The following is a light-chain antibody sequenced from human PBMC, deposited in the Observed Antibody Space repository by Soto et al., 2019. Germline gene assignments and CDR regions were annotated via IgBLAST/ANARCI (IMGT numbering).Light chain of an antibody. V-gene: IGKV3-15*01. CDR2: DAS. CDR1: QSVSSN. CDR3: QQYKKWPRT. J-gene: IGKJ1*01. Sequence: EVGVTQSPATLSVSAGERATLACVASQSVSSNLGWYQKKPGQPPRLIIYDASTRATGIPARFSGSGSGTEFTPTISSLQSEDFALYYCQQYKKWPRTFGHGTKVDIK.